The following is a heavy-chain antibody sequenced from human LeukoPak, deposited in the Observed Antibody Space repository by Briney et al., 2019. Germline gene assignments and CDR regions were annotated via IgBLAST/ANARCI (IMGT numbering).Heavy chain of an antibody. Sequence: SETLSLTCTVSGGSISSYYWSWIRQPPGKGLEWIGYIYYSGSTNYNPSLKSRVTISVDTSKNQFSLKLSSVTAADTAVYYCARDRTELGMGYWGQGTLVTVSS. CDR1: GGSISSYY. CDR3: ARDRTELGMGY. V-gene: IGHV4-59*12. J-gene: IGHJ4*02. CDR2: IYYSGST. D-gene: IGHD7-27*01.